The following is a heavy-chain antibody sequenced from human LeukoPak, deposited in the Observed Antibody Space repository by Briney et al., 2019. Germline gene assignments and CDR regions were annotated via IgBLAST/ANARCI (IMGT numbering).Heavy chain of an antibody. Sequence: SVKVSCKASGGTFSSYAISWVRQAPGQGLEWMGRIIPILGIANYAPKFQGRVTITADESTSTAYLELSSLRSEDTAVYYCARDNVDVIALDYWGQGTLV. V-gene: IGHV1-69*04. D-gene: IGHD2-21*01. CDR3: ARDNVDVIALDY. CDR2: IIPILGIA. J-gene: IGHJ4*02. CDR1: GGTFSSYA.